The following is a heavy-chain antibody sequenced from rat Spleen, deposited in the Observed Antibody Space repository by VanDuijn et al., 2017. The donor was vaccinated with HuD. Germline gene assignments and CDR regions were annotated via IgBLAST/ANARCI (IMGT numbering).Heavy chain of an antibody. Sequence: EVQLVESGGGLVQPGRSMKLSCAASGFSFSHYGMAWVRQAPKKGLEWVASISTGGGTPYYRDSVKGRFTISRDNSKNTLYLQMDSLRSEDTATYYCARGLYSSYIYGVMDAWGQGASVTVSS. CDR2: ISTGGGTP. CDR1: GFSFSHYG. D-gene: IGHD1-2*01. V-gene: IGHV5S13*01. CDR3: ARGLYSSYIYGVMDA. J-gene: IGHJ4*01.